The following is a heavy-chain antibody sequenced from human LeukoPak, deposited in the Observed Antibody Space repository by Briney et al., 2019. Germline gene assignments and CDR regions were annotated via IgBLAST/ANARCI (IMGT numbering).Heavy chain of an antibody. Sequence: GGSLRLSCAASGFTFSSYAMMWLRQAPGKGLEWVSAISGAGGTTLYADSVKGRFTISRDNSKNTLYLQMSSLRAEDTAVYYCARDPNGDYIGAFEIWGQGTMVTVSS. CDR3: ARDPNGDYIGAFEI. J-gene: IGHJ3*02. CDR1: GFTFSSYA. V-gene: IGHV3-23*01. D-gene: IGHD4-17*01. CDR2: ISGAGGTT.